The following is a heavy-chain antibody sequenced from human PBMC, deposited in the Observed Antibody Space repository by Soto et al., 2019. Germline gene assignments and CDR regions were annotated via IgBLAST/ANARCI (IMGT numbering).Heavy chain of an antibody. D-gene: IGHD3-10*01. CDR3: AREEYYYGSGAFFDY. CDR2: IIPILGIA. V-gene: IGHV1-69*08. Sequence: QVQLVQSGAEVKKPGSSVKVSCKASGGTFSSYTISWVRQAPGQGLEWMGRIIPILGIANYAQKFQGRVTITAEKSTSTAYMEVSSLRAEYTAVYYCAREEYYYGSGAFFDYWGQGTLVTVSS. J-gene: IGHJ4*02. CDR1: GGTFSSYT.